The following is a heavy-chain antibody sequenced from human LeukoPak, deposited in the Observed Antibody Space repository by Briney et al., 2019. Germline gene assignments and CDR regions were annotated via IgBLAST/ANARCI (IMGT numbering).Heavy chain of an antibody. D-gene: IGHD2-2*01. J-gene: IGHJ4*02. CDR2: INPNSGGT. CDR1: GYTFTGYY. CDR3: ARDGSWGSTSYPDY. Sequence: ASVKVSCKASGYTFTGYYIHWVRQAPGQGLEWMGWINPNSGGTKYEQKFQGRVTMTRDTSITTAYMELTRLTSDDTAVYYCARDGSWGSTSYPDYWGQGTLVTVSS. V-gene: IGHV1-2*02.